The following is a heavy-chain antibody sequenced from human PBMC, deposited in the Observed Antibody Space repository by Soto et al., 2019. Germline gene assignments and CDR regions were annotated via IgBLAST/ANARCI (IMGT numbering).Heavy chain of an antibody. J-gene: IGHJ4*02. CDR2: LNLDGTKT. D-gene: IGHD2-15*01. CDR3: AGAVVAATLLD. CDR1: GFTFSSYW. V-gene: IGHV3-74*01. Sequence: EVQLVESGGGLVQPGGSLRLSCAASGFTFSSYWMYWVRQAPGKGLVWVSRLNLDGTKTTYADSVKGRFTISRDNAKNPVDLQMNSLRDEEPAVWCCAGAVVAATLLDWGAGALVSVAS.